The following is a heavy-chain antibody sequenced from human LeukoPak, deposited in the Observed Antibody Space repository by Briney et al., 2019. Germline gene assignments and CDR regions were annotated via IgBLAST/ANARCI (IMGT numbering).Heavy chain of an antibody. Sequence: ASVKVSCKASGYTFTSYGISWVRQAPGQGLEWMGWISAYNGNTSYAQKLQGRVTMTTDTSTSTAYMELRSLRSDDTAVYYCARDLYYDSSGYYYYYYMDVWGKGTTVTISS. CDR3: ARDLYYDSSGYYYYYYMDV. CDR1: GYTFTSYG. D-gene: IGHD3-22*01. J-gene: IGHJ6*03. CDR2: ISAYNGNT. V-gene: IGHV1-18*01.